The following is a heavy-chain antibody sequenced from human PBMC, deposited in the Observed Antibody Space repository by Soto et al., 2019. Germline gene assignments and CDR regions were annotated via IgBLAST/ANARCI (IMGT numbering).Heavy chain of an antibody. J-gene: IGHJ4*02. CDR2: IYYSWST. D-gene: IGHD1-7*01. CDR3: ATHNWNYVARSDY. V-gene: IGHV4-39*01. CDR1: GGSISSSSYY. Sequence: SETLSLTCTVSGGSISSSSYYWGWIRRPPGKGLEWIGSIYYSWSTYSKPSLKSRVTISVDTSTNQLSLKLSCVTAADTAVYYCATHNWNYVARSDYWGQGTLVTVS.